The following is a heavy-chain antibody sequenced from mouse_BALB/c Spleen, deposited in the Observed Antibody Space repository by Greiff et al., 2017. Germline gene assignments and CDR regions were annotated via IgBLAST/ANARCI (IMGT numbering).Heavy chain of an antibody. Sequence: EVKLMESGAELVKPGASVKLSCTASGFNIKDTYMHWVKQRPEQGLEWIGRIDPANGNTKYDPKFQGKATITADTSSNTAYLQLSSLTSEDTAVYYCAREITTGFAYWGQGTLVTVSA. D-gene: IGHD2-4*01. V-gene: IGHV14-3*02. CDR3: AREITTGFAY. J-gene: IGHJ3*01. CDR1: GFNIKDTY. CDR2: IDPANGNT.